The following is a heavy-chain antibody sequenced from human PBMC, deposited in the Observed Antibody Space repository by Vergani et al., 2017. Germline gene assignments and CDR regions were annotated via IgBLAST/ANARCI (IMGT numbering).Heavy chain of an antibody. CDR1: GFTVSSYG. J-gene: IGHJ4*02. CDR2: IWYDGSNK. CDR3: ARDLRGLVIDFDY. D-gene: IGHD1-26*01. Sequence: QVQLVESGGGVVQPGRSLRLSCAASGFTVSSYGMHWVRQAPGEGLEWVAVIWYDGSNKYYADSVKGRFTISRDNSKNTLYLQMNSLRAEDTAVYYCARDLRGLVIDFDYWGQGTLVTVSS. V-gene: IGHV3-33*01.